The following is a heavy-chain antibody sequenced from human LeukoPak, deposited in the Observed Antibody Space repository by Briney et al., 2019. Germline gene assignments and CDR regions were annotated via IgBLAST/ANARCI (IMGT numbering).Heavy chain of an antibody. V-gene: IGHV4-4*07. CDR1: GASISGYY. J-gene: IGHJ3*02. CDR3: PRDLPHQYDIHDTFDS. D-gene: IGHD3-22*01. CDR2: INPTGST. Sequence: SETLSLTCTVSGASISGYYCSWVRQPPGKGLEWIGGINPTGSTNYNPSLESRVTISVDTSKNQFSLRLTSVTAADPAVYYFPRDLPHQYDIHDTFDSWGQGTMVAVSS.